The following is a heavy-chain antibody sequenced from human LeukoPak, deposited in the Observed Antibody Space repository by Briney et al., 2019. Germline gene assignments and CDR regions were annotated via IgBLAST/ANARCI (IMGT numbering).Heavy chain of an antibody. V-gene: IGHV3-23*01. CDR2: MSDSGGST. CDR3: AKGGFSAPIDY. Sequence: GGSLRLSCAASGFTFSSYAMTWVRQAPGKGLEWVSVMSDSGGSTYYADSVKGRFSISRDNSKNRLSLQMNSLRSEDTAVYYCAKGGFSAPIDYWGQGTLVTVSS. D-gene: IGHD3-10*01. J-gene: IGHJ4*02. CDR1: GFTFSSYA.